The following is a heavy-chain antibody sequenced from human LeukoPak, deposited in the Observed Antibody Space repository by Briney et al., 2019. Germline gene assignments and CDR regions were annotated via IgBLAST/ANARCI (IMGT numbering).Heavy chain of an antibody. D-gene: IGHD6-19*01. CDR1: VGTFNSYA. Sequence: SVKVSCKASVGTFNSYAISWVRQAPGQGLEWMGGIIPIFGTANYAQKFQGRVTITADESTSTAYMELSSLRSEDTAVYYCARAPIAVAGIASHFVYWGQGTLVTVSS. J-gene: IGHJ4*02. V-gene: IGHV1-69*13. CDR3: ARAPIAVAGIASHFVY. CDR2: IIPIFGTA.